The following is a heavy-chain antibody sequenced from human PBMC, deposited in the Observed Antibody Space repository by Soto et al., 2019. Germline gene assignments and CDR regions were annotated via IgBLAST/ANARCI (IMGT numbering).Heavy chain of an antibody. Sequence: GSLRLSCAASGFSFSRYAMRWVRQAPGKGLELVSAISGSGGSTYYADSVKGRFTISRDNSKNTLYLQMNSLRAEDTAVYYCESYYYDSSGYDVMDVWGQGTTVTVS. V-gene: IGHV3-23*01. D-gene: IGHD3-22*01. CDR1: GFSFSRYA. J-gene: IGHJ6*02. CDR2: ISGSGGST. CDR3: ESYYYDSSGYDVMDV.